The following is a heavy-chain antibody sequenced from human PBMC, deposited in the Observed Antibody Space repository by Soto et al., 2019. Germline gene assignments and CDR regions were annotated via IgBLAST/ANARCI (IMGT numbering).Heavy chain of an antibody. CDR2: INAGNGNT. D-gene: IGHD6-13*01. Sequence: ASVKVSCKASGYTFTSYAMHWVRQAPGQRLEWMGWINAGNGNTKYSQKFQGRVTITRDTSASTAYMELSSLRSEDTAVYYCARVTSSSSWYLAFDIWGQGTMVTVSS. V-gene: IGHV1-3*01. CDR3: ARVTSSSSWYLAFDI. J-gene: IGHJ3*02. CDR1: GYTFTSYA.